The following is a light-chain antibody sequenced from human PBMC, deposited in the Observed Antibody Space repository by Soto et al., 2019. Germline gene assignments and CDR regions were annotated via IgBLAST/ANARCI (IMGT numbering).Light chain of an antibody. CDR3: QQYDSSPRT. CDR2: GAS. CDR1: QRIGGN. V-gene: IGKV3-15*01. Sequence: EIVMTQSPATLSVSPGERATLSCRATQRIGGNLAWYQQKPGQAPRLLIFGASTRATGVPARFSGSGSGTDFTLTISRLEPEDFAVYYRQQYDSSPRTFGQGTKVDIK. J-gene: IGKJ1*01.